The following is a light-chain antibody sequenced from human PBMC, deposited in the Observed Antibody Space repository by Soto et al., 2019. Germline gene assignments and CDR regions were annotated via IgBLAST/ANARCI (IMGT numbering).Light chain of an antibody. CDR3: HQYDTIVQT. J-gene: IGKJ1*01. V-gene: IGKV1-39*01. Sequence: DIQMTQSPSSLSASVGDRVTITCRASQSIGTYLHWYQQKPGKAPKLLIYAASTLQSGVPSRFSGSGSGTDFTLTMNSLQPEDFAVYYCHQYDTIVQTFGQGTKVDIK. CDR2: AAS. CDR1: QSIGTY.